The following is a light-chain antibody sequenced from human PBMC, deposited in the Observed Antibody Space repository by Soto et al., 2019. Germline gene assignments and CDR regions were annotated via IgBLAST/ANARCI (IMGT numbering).Light chain of an antibody. CDR3: QQLNSCPIT. V-gene: IGKV1-9*01. CDR1: QGISGY. J-gene: IGKJ5*01. CDR2: TAS. Sequence: DIQLTQSPSFLSASVGDRVTITCRTSQGISGYLAWYQQKPGKAPKLLIYTASILQTGVPTRFGGSGSGTEFTLTVSSLQPEDFATYYCQQLNSCPITFGQGTRLEIK.